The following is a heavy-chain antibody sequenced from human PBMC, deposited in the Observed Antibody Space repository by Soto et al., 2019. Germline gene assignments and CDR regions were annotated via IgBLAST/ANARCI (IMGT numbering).Heavy chain of an antibody. V-gene: IGHV3-23*01. D-gene: IGHD4-17*01. CDR1: GFILRTNG. CDR2: IYDTGDT. Sequence: EVQLSESGGGLVKPGGSLRLSCAATGFILRTNGMSWVRQAPGKGLEWVSSIYDTGDTNYTDSLKGRFTIPRDNSKNTLYLQMNSLRAEDTALYYCAGHGGFSYLGQGTLVTVSS. CDR3: AGHGGFSY. J-gene: IGHJ4*02.